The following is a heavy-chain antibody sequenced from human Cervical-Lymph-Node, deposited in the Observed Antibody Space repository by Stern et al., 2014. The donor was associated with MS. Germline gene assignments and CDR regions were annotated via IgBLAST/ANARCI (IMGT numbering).Heavy chain of an antibody. Sequence: EVQLLESGAEVKKPGESLKISCKGSGYSFTSYWIGWVRQMPGKGLEWMGIIYPGDSDTSYRPSFQGQVNISADKTISPAYLQWSRLKASDPAMYYCARHNYDSSGPPPLDYWGQGTLLPVST. J-gene: IGHJ4*02. D-gene: IGHD3-22*01. CDR1: GYSFTSYW. CDR3: ARHNYDSSGPPPLDY. CDR2: IYPGDSDT. V-gene: IGHV5-51*01.